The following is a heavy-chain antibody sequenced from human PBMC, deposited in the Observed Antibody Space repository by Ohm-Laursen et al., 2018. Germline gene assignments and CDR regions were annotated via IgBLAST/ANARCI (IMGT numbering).Heavy chain of an antibody. D-gene: IGHD3-9*01. CDR1: GFTFSSYA. V-gene: IGHV3-23*01. CDR2: ISGGGGGT. CDR3: ARDIDWVAFDY. J-gene: IGHJ4*02. Sequence: SLRLSCAASGFTFSSYAMTWVRQAPGKGLEWVSGISGGGGGTYYADSVKGRFTISRDNSRNTLDLQMNSLRVEDTALYYCARDIDWVAFDYWGQGTLVTVSS.